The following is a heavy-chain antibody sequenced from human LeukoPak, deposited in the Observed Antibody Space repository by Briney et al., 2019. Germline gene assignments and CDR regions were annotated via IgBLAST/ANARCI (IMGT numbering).Heavy chain of an antibody. D-gene: IGHD2/OR15-2a*01. CDR2: ISNSGANT. V-gene: IGHV3-23*01. Sequence: GGSLRLSCAASGFTFSSYGMSWVRQAPGKGLEWVSAISNSGANTYYAESVKGRFTIARDNSKNMLYLQMNSLSAEDTAVYYCGTRIHTTSYYDSWGQGTLVTVSS. CDR3: GTRIHTTSYYDS. CDR1: GFTFSSYG. J-gene: IGHJ4*02.